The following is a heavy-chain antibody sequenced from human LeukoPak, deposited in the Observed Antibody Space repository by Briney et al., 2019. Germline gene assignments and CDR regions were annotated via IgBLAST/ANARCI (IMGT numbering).Heavy chain of an antibody. J-gene: IGHJ6*03. Sequence: SETLSLTCTVSSGSISIGDYYWSWIRQHPGKGLEWIGCIYYSGSTYDNPSLKSRVTISVDTSKNQFSLNLSSVTAADTAVYYGARTKMKQNYYYYMDVWGKGTTVTVSS. D-gene: IGHD1/OR15-1a*01. CDR3: ARTKMKQNYYYYMDV. V-gene: IGHV4-31*03. CDR1: SGSISIGDYY. CDR2: IYYSGST.